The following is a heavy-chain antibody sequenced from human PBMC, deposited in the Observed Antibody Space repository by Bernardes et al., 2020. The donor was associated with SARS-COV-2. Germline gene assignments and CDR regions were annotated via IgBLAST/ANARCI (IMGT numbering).Heavy chain of an antibody. J-gene: IGHJ4*02. V-gene: IGHV3-23*01. Sequence: GSLRLSCAASGFTFSSYAMSWVRQAPGKGLEWVSAISGSGGSTYYADSVKGRFTISRDNSKNTLYLQMNSLRAEDTAVYYCAKDSRYDFWSGYYFDYWGQGTLVTVSS. CDR1: GFTFSSYA. D-gene: IGHD3-3*01. CDR3: AKDSRYDFWSGYYFDY. CDR2: ISGSGGST.